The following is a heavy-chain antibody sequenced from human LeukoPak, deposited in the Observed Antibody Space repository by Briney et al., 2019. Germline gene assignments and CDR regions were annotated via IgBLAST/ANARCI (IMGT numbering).Heavy chain of an antibody. V-gene: IGHV3-30*04. CDR2: VSYDGTDK. J-gene: IGHJ4*02. CDR1: GFTFSSST. D-gene: IGHD3-9*01. CDR3: ARDSWDILTGYYSHYFDY. Sequence: GKSLRLSCAVTGFTFSSSTMHWVRLAPGKGPEWVAIVSYDGTDKHYADSVKGRFTISRDNSKNMVYLQMNSLRLEDTAVYYCARDSWDILTGYYSHYFDYWGQGTLVTVSS.